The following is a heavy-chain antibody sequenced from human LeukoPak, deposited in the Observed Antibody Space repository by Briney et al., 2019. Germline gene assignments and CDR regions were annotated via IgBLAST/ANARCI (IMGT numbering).Heavy chain of an antibody. J-gene: IGHJ4*02. CDR1: GYTFTGYY. Sequence: ASVKVSCKASGYTFTGYYMHWVRQAPGQGLEWMGWINPNSGGTNYAQKFQGRVTMTRDTSISTAYMELSRLRSDDTAVYYCARGGPNWSITGTTPYFDYWGQGTLVTVSS. D-gene: IGHD1-7*01. CDR2: INPNSGGT. CDR3: ARGGPNWSITGTTPYFDY. V-gene: IGHV1-2*02.